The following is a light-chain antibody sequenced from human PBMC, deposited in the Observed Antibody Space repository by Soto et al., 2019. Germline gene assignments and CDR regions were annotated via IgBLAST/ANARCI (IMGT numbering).Light chain of an antibody. J-gene: IGKJ4*01. CDR2: AAS. V-gene: IGKV1-17*01. Sequence: DIQMTQSPSAMSASVGDRITITCRASQDIRNDLGWYQQKPGMAPRFLIYAASNLQSGVPSRFSGSGSGTEFTLTISGLQPDDFATYYCQQYNSYPLTFGGGTKVDI. CDR1: QDIRND. CDR3: QQYNSYPLT.